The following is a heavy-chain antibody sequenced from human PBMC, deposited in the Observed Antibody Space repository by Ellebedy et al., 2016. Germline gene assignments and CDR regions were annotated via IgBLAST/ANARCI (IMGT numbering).Heavy chain of an antibody. J-gene: IGHJ5*02. D-gene: IGHD5-24*01. CDR2: IKSKTDGGTT. V-gene: IGHV3-15*01. CDR3: TTMLEMPEGWFNP. CDR1: GFNFRNAW. Sequence: GESLKISXAASGFNFRNAWMTWVRQAPGKGLEWVGRIKSKTDGGTTDYAAPVKGRFNISRDDSKKMVFLQMNSLKTEDTAVYYCTTMLEMPEGWFNPWGQGALVTVSS.